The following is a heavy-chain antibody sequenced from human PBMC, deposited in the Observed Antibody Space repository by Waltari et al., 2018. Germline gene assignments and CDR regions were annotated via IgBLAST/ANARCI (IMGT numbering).Heavy chain of an antibody. CDR1: GDSSGRDHYF. Sequence: QLHVRESGPGLVKTSETLSLTCSVTGDSSGRDHYFWAWFRQPPGGGLEWIGNVYYRGATTYYNPSLKSRVSIAVDTSQNQVSLTLTSVTATDSGVYYCSRGLNWNDNWGQGTLVTVSS. D-gene: IGHD3-16*01. V-gene: IGHV4-39*01. CDR3: SRGLNWNDN. CDR2: VYYRGATT. J-gene: IGHJ5*02.